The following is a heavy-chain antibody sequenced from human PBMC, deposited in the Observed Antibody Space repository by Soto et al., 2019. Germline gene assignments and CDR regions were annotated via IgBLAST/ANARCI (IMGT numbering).Heavy chain of an antibody. Sequence: QVQLVQSGAEVKKPGASVKVSCKASGYTFTSYAMHWVRQAPGQRLEWMGWINAGNGNTKYSQKFQGRVTITRDTSASTAYMELSSLRSEDTAVYYCALDHYYDSSGYYSSFDYWGQGTLVTVSS. CDR3: ALDHYYDSSGYYSSFDY. CDR1: GYTFTSYA. CDR2: INAGNGNT. D-gene: IGHD3-22*01. V-gene: IGHV1-3*01. J-gene: IGHJ4*02.